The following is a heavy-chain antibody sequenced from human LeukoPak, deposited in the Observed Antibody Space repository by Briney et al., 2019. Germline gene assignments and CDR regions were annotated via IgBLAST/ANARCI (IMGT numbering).Heavy chain of an antibody. CDR1: GLTLGDYA. CDR2: IRSKAYGGTT. CDR3: TRGNWNYGNAFDI. Sequence: QAGGSLRLSCTASGLTLGDYAMSWVRQAPGKGLEWVGFIRSKAYGGTTEYAASVKGRFTISRDGSKSIAYLQMNSLKTDDTAVYYCTRGNWNYGNAFDIWGQGTMVTVSS. D-gene: IGHD1-7*01. V-gene: IGHV3-49*04. J-gene: IGHJ3*02.